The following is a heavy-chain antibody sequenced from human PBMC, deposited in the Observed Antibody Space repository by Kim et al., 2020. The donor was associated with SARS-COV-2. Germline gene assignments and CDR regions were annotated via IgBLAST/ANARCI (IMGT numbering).Heavy chain of an antibody. CDR3: GRGWTIQAS. V-gene: IGHV1-8*01. CDR2: MNPNSGNT. J-gene: IGHJ5*02. D-gene: IGHD1-1*01. Sequence: ASVKVSCKASGYTFTNYDINWVRQATGQGLEWMGWMNPNSGNTGYAQRFQGRVTMTSDTSINTAYMELRSLTSEDTAVYFCGRGWTIQASWGQGTLVTVSS. CDR1: GYTFTNYD.